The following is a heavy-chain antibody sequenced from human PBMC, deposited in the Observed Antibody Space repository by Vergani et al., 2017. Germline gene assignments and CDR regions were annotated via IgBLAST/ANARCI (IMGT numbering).Heavy chain of an antibody. CDR1: GFTFGDYA. CDR3: TTDWYYYDSSGFDY. Sequence: EVQLVESGGGLVQPGRSLRLSCTASGFTFGDYAMSWFRQAPGKGLEWVGFIRSKAYGGTTEYAASVKGRFTISRDDSKSIAYLQMNSLKTEDTAVYYCTTDWYYYDSSGFDYWGQGTLVTVSS. CDR2: IRSKAYGGTT. D-gene: IGHD3-22*01. J-gene: IGHJ4*02. V-gene: IGHV3-49*03.